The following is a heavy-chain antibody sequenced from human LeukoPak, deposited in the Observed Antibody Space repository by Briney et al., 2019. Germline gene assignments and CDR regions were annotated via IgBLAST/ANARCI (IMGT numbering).Heavy chain of an antibody. V-gene: IGHV3-74*01. J-gene: IGHJ4*02. CDR3: ARDGIAAVDFDY. CDR1: GFTFSTYW. Sequence: PGGSLRLSCAASGFTFSTYWMHWGRQAPGKGLVWVSRVNGDGSSTNYADSVKGRFTISRDNAKNTLYLQMNSLRAEDTAVYYCARDGIAAVDFDYWGQGILVTVSS. CDR2: VNGDGSST. D-gene: IGHD6-13*01.